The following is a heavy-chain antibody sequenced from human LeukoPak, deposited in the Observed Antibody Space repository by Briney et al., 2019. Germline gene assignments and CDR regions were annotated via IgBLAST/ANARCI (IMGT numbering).Heavy chain of an antibody. CDR2: IYYSGST. J-gene: IGHJ4*02. V-gene: IGHV4-30-4*01. CDR3: ARVSQTYYDFWSGYYTGGIFDY. Sequence: SETLSLTCTVSGGSISSGDYYWSWIRQPPGTGLEWIGYIYYSGSTYYNPSLKSRVTISVDTSKNQFSLKLSSVTAADTAVYYCARVSQTYYDFWSGYYTGGIFDYWGQGTLVTVSS. CDR1: GGSISSGDYY. D-gene: IGHD3-3*01.